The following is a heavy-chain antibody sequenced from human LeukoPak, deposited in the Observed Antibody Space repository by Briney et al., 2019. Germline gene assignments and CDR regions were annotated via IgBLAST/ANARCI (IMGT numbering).Heavy chain of an antibody. J-gene: IGHJ5*02. CDR1: GGSISSSSYY. D-gene: IGHD1-26*01. CDR2: IYYSGST. V-gene: IGHV4-39*01. CDR3: ASGSYSGYNWFDP. Sequence: ASETLSLTCTVSGGSISSSSYYWGWIRQPPGKGLEWIGSIYYSGSTYYNPSLKSRVTISVDTSKNQFSLRLSSAPAADTAVYYCASGSYSGYNWFDPWGQGTLVTVSS.